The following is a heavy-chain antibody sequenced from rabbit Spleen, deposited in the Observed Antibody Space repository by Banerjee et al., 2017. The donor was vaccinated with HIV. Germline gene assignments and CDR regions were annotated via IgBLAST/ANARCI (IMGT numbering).Heavy chain of an antibody. CDR1: GFSFSSTYC. Sequence: QSLEESGGGLVQPEGSLTLTCTASGFSFSSTYCMCWVRQAPGKGLEWIACINTATNNAFYANWAKGRLTISKTSSTTVTLQMTRLTAADTATYFCARDTSSSFSSYGMDLWGPGTLVTVS. D-gene: IGHD1-1*01. V-gene: IGHV1S40*01. J-gene: IGHJ6*01. CDR3: ARDTSSSFSSYGMDL. CDR2: INTATNNA.